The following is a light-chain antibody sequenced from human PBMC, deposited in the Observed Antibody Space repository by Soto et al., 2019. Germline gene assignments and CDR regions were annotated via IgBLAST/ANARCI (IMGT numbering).Light chain of an antibody. V-gene: IGKV1-5*01. J-gene: IGKJ1*01. CDR2: DVS. CDR3: QQYDTYWT. Sequence: DIQMTQAPSTLSASVGDSVTISCRASQNINAWLAWYQQKPGKAPKLLIYDVSSLESGVPSRFSGSGSGTEFTLTISSLQPDDIATYYCQQYDTYWTFGQGTKVDIK. CDR1: QNINAW.